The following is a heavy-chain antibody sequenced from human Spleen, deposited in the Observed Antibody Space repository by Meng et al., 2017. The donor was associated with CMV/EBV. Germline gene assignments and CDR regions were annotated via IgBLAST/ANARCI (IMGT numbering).Heavy chain of an antibody. CDR2: IIPILGIA. CDR1: GGTFSSYA. Sequence: SVKVSCKASGGTFSSYAISWVRQAPGQGLEWMGGIIPILGIANYAQKFQGRVTITTDESTSTAYMELSSLRSEDTAVYYCARGPYCSSTSCYFRGSGFDPWGQGTLVTVSS. J-gene: IGHJ5*02. CDR3: ARGPYCSSTSCYFRGSGFDP. D-gene: IGHD2-2*01. V-gene: IGHV1-69*10.